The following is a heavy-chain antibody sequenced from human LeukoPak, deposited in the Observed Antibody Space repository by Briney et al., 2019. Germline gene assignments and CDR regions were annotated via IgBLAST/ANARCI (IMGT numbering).Heavy chain of an antibody. V-gene: IGHV4-59*01. CDR3: ARAWSQLVHFDY. CDR2: IYYSGST. D-gene: IGHD6-6*01. J-gene: IGHJ4*02. CDR1: GGSISNYY. Sequence: PSETLSLTCTVSGGSISNYYWSWIRQPPGKGLEWIGYIYYSGSTNYNPSLKSRVTISVDTSKNQFSLKLSSVTAADTAVYYCARAWSQLVHFDYWGQGTLVTVSS.